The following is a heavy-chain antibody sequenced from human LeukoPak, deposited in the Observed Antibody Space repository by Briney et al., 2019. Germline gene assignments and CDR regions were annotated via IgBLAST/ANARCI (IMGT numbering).Heavy chain of an antibody. Sequence: NRGESLKISCKGSGYSFTSYWIGWVRQMPGKGLEWMGIIYPGDSDTRYSPSFQGQVTISADKSISTAYLQWSSLKASDTAMYYCARQGSGDWLKPSPDAFDIWGQGTMVTVSS. V-gene: IGHV5-51*01. J-gene: IGHJ3*02. CDR3: ARQGSGDWLKPSPDAFDI. CDR2: IYPGDSDT. CDR1: GYSFTSYW. D-gene: IGHD3-9*01.